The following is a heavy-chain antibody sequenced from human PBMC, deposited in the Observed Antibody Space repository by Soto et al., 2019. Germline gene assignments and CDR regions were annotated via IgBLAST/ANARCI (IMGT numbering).Heavy chain of an antibody. J-gene: IGHJ6*02. CDR2: IIPIFGSA. D-gene: IGHD1-1*01. CDR1: GGTLSSYA. V-gene: IGHV1-69*01. Sequence: QVQLVQSGAEVKKPGSSVKVSCKASGGTLSSYAINWVRQAPGQGLEWMGGIIPIFGSANYAPKFQGRVEITADESSSTTYMGLSSLRSEGTAEYYCAGTIDIPYYHEMDVWGQGTTVTVFS. CDR3: AGTIDIPYYHEMDV.